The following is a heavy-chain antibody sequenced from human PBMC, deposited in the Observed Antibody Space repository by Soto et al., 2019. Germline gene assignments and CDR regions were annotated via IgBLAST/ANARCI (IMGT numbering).Heavy chain of an antibody. CDR2: ISSSSSYI. CDR1: GFTFSSYS. V-gene: IGHV3-21*01. Sequence: VQLVESGGGLVKPGGSLRLSCAASGFTFSSYSMNWVRQAPGKGLEWVSSISSSSSYIYYADSVKGRFTISRDNAKTSLYLQMNSLRAEDTAVYYCARGLATKGYYYYYMDVWGKGTTVTVSS. J-gene: IGHJ6*03. CDR3: ARGLATKGYYYYYMDV.